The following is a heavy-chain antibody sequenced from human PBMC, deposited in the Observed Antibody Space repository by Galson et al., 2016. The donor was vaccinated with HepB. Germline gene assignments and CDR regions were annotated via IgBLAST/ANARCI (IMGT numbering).Heavy chain of an antibody. D-gene: IGHD2-15*01. CDR1: GFTFSNYA. J-gene: IGHJ4*02. CDR3: AKVLRQSGPDDHFGS. V-gene: IGHV3-23*01. Sequence: SLRLSCAASGFTFSNYAMSRVRQAPGKGLEWVAAISYSGASAYYADSAKGRFTISRDNSKNTVFLQMNSLGAKGTALYYCAKVLRQSGPDDHFGSWGQGTLVTVSS. CDR2: ISYSGASA.